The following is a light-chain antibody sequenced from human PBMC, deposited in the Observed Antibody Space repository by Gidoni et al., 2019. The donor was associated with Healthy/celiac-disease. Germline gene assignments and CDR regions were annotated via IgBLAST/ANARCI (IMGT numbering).Light chain of an antibody. CDR1: QSLLHSNGYNY. V-gene: IGKV2-28*01. CDR3: MQALQTPL. Sequence: DIVMTQSPLSLPVTPGEPASISCRSSQSLLHSNGYNYLDWYLQKPGQSPQLLSYLGSNRASGVHDRVSGSGAGTDFTLKISRVEAEDVGVYYCMQALQTPLFGGGTKVEIK. CDR2: LGS. J-gene: IGKJ4*01.